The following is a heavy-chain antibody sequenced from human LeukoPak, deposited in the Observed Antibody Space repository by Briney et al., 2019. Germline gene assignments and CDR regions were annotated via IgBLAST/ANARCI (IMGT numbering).Heavy chain of an antibody. J-gene: IGHJ4*02. V-gene: IGHV1-2*02. CDR1: GYTFTGYY. Sequence: ASVKVSCKAPGYTFTGYYMHWVRQAPGRGGGGMGWITPKCGGTNNVRKFQGRVTMPRDTSISTAYMELSRLRSDDTAVYYCARDFDCSSTSCYGPFDYWGQGTLVTVSS. CDR2: ITPKCGGT. CDR3: ARDFDCSSTSCYGPFDY. D-gene: IGHD2-2*01.